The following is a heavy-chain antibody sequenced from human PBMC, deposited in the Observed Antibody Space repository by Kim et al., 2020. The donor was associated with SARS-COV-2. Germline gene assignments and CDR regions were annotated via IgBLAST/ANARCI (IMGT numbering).Heavy chain of an antibody. CDR2: ISYDGSNK. CDR1: GFTFSSYA. Sequence: GGSLRLSCAASGFTFSSYAMHWVRQAPGKGLEWVAVISYDGSNKYYADSVKGRFTISRDNSKNTLYLQMNSLRAEDTAVYYCARGYYYDSLNMYYFDYWGQGTLVTVSS. J-gene: IGHJ4*02. V-gene: IGHV3-30*04. CDR3: ARGYYYDSLNMYYFDY. D-gene: IGHD3-22*01.